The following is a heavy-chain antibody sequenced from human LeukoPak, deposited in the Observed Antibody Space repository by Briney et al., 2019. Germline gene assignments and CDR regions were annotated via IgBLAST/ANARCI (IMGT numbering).Heavy chain of an antibody. D-gene: IGHD3-10*01. Sequence: GSLRLSCTASGFTFSNHGLHWVRQAPGKGLEWMALIWYDGSKRYYADSVQGRFTISRDDSKNTLFLQMNSLRAEDTAVYYCARDLGNFGSGTSYYDYWGQGTLVTISS. CDR2: IWYDGSKR. CDR3: ARDLGNFGSGTSYYDY. J-gene: IGHJ4*02. V-gene: IGHV3-33*01. CDR1: GFTFSNHG.